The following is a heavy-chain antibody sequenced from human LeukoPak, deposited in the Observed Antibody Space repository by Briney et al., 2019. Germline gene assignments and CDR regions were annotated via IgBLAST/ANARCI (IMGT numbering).Heavy chain of an antibody. CDR1: GGSFSGYY. V-gene: IGHV4-34*01. CDR3: ARVTQEPAASLGFWFDP. Sequence: PSETLSLTCAVYGGSFSGYYWSWLRQPPGKGLEGIGEINHSGSTNYNPSLKSRVTISVDTSKNQFSLKLSSGTAADTAVYYCARVTQEPAASLGFWFDPWGQGTLVTVSS. D-gene: IGHD2-2*01. J-gene: IGHJ5*02. CDR2: INHSGST.